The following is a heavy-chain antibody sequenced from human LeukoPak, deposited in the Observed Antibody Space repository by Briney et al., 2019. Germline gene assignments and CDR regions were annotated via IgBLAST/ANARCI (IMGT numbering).Heavy chain of an antibody. CDR3: AKDHPSGYYFDY. CDR2: ISGGGGST. Sequence: GGSLRLSCAASGSTFSTYAMSWVRQAPGKGLEWVSAISGGGGSTFNADSVKGRFTISRDDSKNTLFLQMNSLRAEDTAIYYCAKDHPSGYYFDYWGQGTLVTVSS. D-gene: IGHD1-14*01. V-gene: IGHV3-23*01. CDR1: GSTFSTYA. J-gene: IGHJ4*02.